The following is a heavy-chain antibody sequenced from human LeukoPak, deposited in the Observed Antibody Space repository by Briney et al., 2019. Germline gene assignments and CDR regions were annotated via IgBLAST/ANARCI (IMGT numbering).Heavy chain of an antibody. J-gene: IGHJ3*02. D-gene: IGHD2-8*01. CDR2: INSDGSNT. V-gene: IGHV3-74*01. Sequence: PGGSLRLSCAASGLTFTSYWMHWVRQAPGKGLVWVSHINSDGSNTHYADSVKGRFTISRDNSKNTLYLQMNSLIPDDTAVYYCAKGRQEWWTFDALDIWGQGTMVTVSS. CDR1: GLTFTSYW. CDR3: AKGRQEWWTFDALDI.